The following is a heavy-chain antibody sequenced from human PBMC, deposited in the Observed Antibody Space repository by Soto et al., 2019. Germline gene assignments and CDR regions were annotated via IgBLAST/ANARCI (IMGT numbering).Heavy chain of an antibody. D-gene: IGHD2-2*01. V-gene: IGHV1-69*01. CDR3: ARGYCSSTSCYADFDY. CDR2: IIPIFGTA. CDR1: GGTFSSYA. Sequence: QVQLVQSGAEVKKPGSSVKVSCRASGGTFSSYAISWVRQAPGQGLEWMGGIIPIFGTANYAQKFQGRVTITADESTSTAYMELSSLRSEDTAVYYCARGYCSSTSCYADFDYWGQGTLVTVSS. J-gene: IGHJ4*02.